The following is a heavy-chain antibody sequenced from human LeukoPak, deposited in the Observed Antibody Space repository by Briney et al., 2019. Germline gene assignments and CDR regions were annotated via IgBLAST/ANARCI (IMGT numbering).Heavy chain of an antibody. D-gene: IGHD5-18*01. CDR3: ARDTRNGRGYSYGPGYYFDY. CDR1: GITFSSYS. Sequence: PGGSLRLSCVASGITFSSYSMNWVRQAPGKGLEWVSYISSFSGTINYADSVKGRFTISRDNAKNSLYLQMNSLRAEDTAVYYCARDTRNGRGYSYGPGYYFDYWGQGTLVTVSS. CDR2: ISSFSGTI. V-gene: IGHV3-48*01. J-gene: IGHJ4*02.